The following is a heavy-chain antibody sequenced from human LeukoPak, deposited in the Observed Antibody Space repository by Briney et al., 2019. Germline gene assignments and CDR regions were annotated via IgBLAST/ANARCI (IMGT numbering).Heavy chain of an antibody. Sequence: GRSLRLSSAASGFTFSRYGMHWVRQAPGKGLEWVSVISYDGSDKHYADSVKGRFTISRDNSKNTLYLQMDSLRAQDTAVYYCAKDKSLLAADYYFDYWGQGTLVTVSS. CDR1: GFTFSRYG. D-gene: IGHD6-13*01. J-gene: IGHJ4*02. CDR2: ISYDGSDK. CDR3: AKDKSLLAADYYFDY. V-gene: IGHV3-30*18.